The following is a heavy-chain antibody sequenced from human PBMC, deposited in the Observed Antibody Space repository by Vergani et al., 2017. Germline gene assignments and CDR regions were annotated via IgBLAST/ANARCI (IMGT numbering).Heavy chain of an antibody. D-gene: IGHD3-10*01. J-gene: IGHJ3*02. CDR3: AGVARLLWFGERRAHDAFDI. V-gene: IGHV4-30-4*01. CDR2: IYYSGST. CDR1: GGSISSGDYY. Sequence: QVQLQESGPGLVKPSQTLSLTRPVSGGSISSGDYYWSWIRQPPGKGLEWIGYIYYSGSTFYNPSLKSRVTISVDTSKNQLSRKLSSVTAADPAVYYCAGVARLLWFGERRAHDAFDIWGQGTMVTVSS.